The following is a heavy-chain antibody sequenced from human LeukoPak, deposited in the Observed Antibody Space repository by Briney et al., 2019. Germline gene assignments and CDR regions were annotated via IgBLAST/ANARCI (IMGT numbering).Heavy chain of an antibody. CDR3: AKATGVYYYYYGMDV. Sequence: GGSLRLSCAASGFTFSSYAMSWVRQAPGKGLERVSAISGSGGSTYYADSVKGRFTISRDNSKNTLYLQMNSLRAEDTAVYYCAKATGVYYYYYGMDVWGQGTTVTVSS. V-gene: IGHV3-23*01. D-gene: IGHD1-14*01. J-gene: IGHJ6*02. CDR2: ISGSGGST. CDR1: GFTFSSYA.